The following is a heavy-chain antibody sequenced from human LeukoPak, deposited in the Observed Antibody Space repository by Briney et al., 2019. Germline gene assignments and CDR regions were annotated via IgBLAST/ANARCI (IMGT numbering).Heavy chain of an antibody. J-gene: IGHJ4*02. CDR2: IYYSGST. CDR3: ARGRGAYYYDSSGYYYDY. V-gene: IGHV4-59*12. D-gene: IGHD3-22*01. Sequence: SETLSLTCTVSGGSISSYYWSWIRQPPGKGLEWIGYIYYSGSTNYNPSLKSRVTISVDTSKNQFSLKLSSVTAADTAVYYCARGRGAYYYDSSGYYYDYWGQGTLVTVSS. CDR1: GGSISSYY.